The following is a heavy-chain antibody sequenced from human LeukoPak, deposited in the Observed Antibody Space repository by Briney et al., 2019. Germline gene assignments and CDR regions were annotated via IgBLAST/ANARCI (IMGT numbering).Heavy chain of an antibody. Sequence: GGSLRLSCAASGFTFSSYGMHWVRQAPGKGLEWVSSISSSSSYIYYADSVKGRFTISRDNAKNSLYLQMNSLRAEDTAVYYCARDGGSYNEVLIDYWGQGTLVTVSS. J-gene: IGHJ4*02. CDR3: ARDGGSYNEVLIDY. CDR2: ISSSSSYI. CDR1: GFTFSSYG. V-gene: IGHV3-21*01. D-gene: IGHD1-26*01.